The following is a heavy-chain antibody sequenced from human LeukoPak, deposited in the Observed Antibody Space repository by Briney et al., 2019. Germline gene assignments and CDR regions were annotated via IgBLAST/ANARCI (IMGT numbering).Heavy chain of an antibody. Sequence: GGSLRLSCAASGNYWMHWVRQAPGKGLVWVSRINSDGSSTSYADSVKGRFTISRDNAKNTLYLQMNSLRAEDTAVYYCAREVDTALDYWGQGTLVTVSS. V-gene: IGHV3-74*01. J-gene: IGHJ4*02. CDR1: GNYW. D-gene: IGHD5-18*01. CDR2: INSDGSST. CDR3: AREVDTALDY.